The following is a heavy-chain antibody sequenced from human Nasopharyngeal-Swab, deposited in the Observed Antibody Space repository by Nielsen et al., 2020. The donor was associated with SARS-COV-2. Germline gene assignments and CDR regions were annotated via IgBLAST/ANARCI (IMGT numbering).Heavy chain of an antibody. V-gene: IGHV3-11*04. J-gene: IGHJ6*02. Sequence: GGSLRLSCAASGFTFSDYYMSWIRQAPGKGLEWVSYISSSGSTIYYADSVKGRFTISRDNAKNSLYLQMNSLRAEDTAVYYCARVEGRLLWFGEYSAPFDYYGMDVWGQGTTVTVSS. CDR1: GFTFSDYY. CDR3: ARVEGRLLWFGEYSAPFDYYGMDV. D-gene: IGHD3-10*01. CDR2: ISSSGSTI.